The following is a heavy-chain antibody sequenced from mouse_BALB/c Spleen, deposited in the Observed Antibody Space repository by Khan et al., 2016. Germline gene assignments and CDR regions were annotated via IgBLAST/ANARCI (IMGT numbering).Heavy chain of an antibody. V-gene: IGHV3-1*02. CDR2: MHSSGST. Sequence: EVQLQESGPDLVKPSQSLSLTCTVTGYSITSGYSWHWIRQFPGNKLEWMGYMHSSGSTNYSPSLTSRISITRDTSNNQFFLQLSSVTTEDTATYYCERYGYYAIDYWGQGTSVTVSS. CDR1: GYSITSGYS. CDR3: ERYGYYAIDY. D-gene: IGHD1-1*02. J-gene: IGHJ4*01.